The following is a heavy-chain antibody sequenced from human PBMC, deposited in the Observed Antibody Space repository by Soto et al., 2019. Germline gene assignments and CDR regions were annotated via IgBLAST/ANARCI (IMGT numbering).Heavy chain of an antibody. J-gene: IGHJ5*01. D-gene: IGHD7-27*01. CDR2: INPSGGST. CDR3: SKAPPHWGFDS. CDR1: AYTFTSYH. V-gene: IGHV1-46*01. Sequence: ASVKGSCKASAYTFTSYHMHWVRQAPGQGLEWMGIINPSGGSTSYAQKFQGRVTLTRNTSTSTVYMALSSLRSEDTAVYYCSKAPPHWGFDSWGQGILVTVSA.